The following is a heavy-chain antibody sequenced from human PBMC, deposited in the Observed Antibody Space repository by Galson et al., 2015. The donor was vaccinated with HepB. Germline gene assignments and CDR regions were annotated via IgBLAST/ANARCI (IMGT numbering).Heavy chain of an antibody. Sequence: QSGAEVKKPGESLKISCKGSGYSFTSYWIGWVRQMPGKGLEWMGIIYPGDSDTRYSPSFQGQVTISADKSISTAYLQWSSLKASDTAMYYCARGGVRYDSSGYYYPFDYWGQGTLVTVSS. CDR1: GYSFTSYW. CDR3: ARGGVRYDSSGYYYPFDY. D-gene: IGHD3-22*01. J-gene: IGHJ4*02. CDR2: IYPGDSDT. V-gene: IGHV5-51*01.